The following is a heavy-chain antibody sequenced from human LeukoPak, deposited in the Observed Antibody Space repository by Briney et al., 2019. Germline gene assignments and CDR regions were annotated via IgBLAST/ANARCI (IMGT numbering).Heavy chain of an antibody. CDR2: VNPKSGGT. V-gene: IGHV1-2*02. Sequence: ASVKVSCKASGYTFAGYYMHWVRQAPGQGLEWMGWVNPKSGGTNFAQKFQGRVTMTRDTSISTAYMELNRLRSDDAAVYYCARGGHLRYGDTQNWFDPWGQGTLVTVSS. CDR1: GYTFAGYY. D-gene: IGHD4-17*01. J-gene: IGHJ5*02. CDR3: ARGGHLRYGDTQNWFDP.